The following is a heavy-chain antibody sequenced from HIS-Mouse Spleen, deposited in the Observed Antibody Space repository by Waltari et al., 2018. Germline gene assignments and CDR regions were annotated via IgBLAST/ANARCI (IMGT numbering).Heavy chain of an antibody. CDR3: ARGFRWHDAFDI. Sequence: QVPLVESGGGVVQPGRSLRLCCAASGFTFRRHAIHLVRQAPGKGLEWVAVISYDGSNKYYADSVKGRFTISRDNSKNTLYLQMNSLRAEDTAVYYCARGFRWHDAFDIWGQGTMVTVSS. CDR2: ISYDGSNK. V-gene: IGHV3-30-3*01. CDR1: GFTFRRHA. J-gene: IGHJ3*02. D-gene: IGHD2-15*01.